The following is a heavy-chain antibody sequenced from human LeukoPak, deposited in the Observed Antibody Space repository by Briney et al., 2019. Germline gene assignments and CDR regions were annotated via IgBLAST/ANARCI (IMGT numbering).Heavy chain of an antibody. J-gene: IGHJ5*02. Sequence: SETLSLTCTVSGASIRDYYWSWFRQPPGKGLEWIGYIYYSGSTNYSPYFKSRVTMSVDTSKNQFSLKVTSVTAADTAVYYCVRGPVEMTTIFGVDNWFDPWGQGTLVTVSS. CDR3: VRGPVEMTTIFGVDNWFDP. CDR2: IYYSGST. V-gene: IGHV4-59*01. CDR1: GASIRDYY. D-gene: IGHD3-3*01.